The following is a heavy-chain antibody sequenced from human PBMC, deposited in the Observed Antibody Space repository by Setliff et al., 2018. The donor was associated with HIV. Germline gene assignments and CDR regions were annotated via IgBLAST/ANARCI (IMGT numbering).Heavy chain of an antibody. D-gene: IGHD6-13*01. V-gene: IGHV4-61*09. J-gene: IGHJ4*02. CDR3: ARGIAAAGR. Sequence: SETLSLTCTVAGGSISSGSYYWSWIRQPAGKGLEWIGHIYTSGSTNYNPSLKSRVTISEDTSKNQFSLKLTSVTAADTAVYYCARGIAAAGRWGQGTLVTVSS. CDR1: GGSISSGSYY. CDR2: IYTSGST.